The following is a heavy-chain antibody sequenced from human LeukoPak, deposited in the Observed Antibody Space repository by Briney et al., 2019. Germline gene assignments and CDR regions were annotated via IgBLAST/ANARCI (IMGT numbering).Heavy chain of an antibody. V-gene: IGHV3-7*03. CDR1: GFTFSSYW. J-gene: IGHJ5*02. Sequence: GGSLRLSCAASGFTFSSYWMSWVRQAPGKGLEWVANIKQDGSEKYYVDSVKGRFTISRDNAKNSLYLQMNSLRAEDTAVYYCAREPTMVRGVLVRRLMFDPWGQGTLVTVSS. CDR2: IKQDGSEK. D-gene: IGHD3-10*01. CDR3: AREPTMVRGVLVRRLMFDP.